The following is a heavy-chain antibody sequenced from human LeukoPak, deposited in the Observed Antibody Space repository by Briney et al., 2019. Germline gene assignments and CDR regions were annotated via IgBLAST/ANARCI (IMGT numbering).Heavy chain of an antibody. CDR2: IRSKAYGGTT. CDR3: TTVVVVAATDDAFDI. J-gene: IGHJ3*02. CDR1: GFTSGDYA. V-gene: IGHV3-49*04. Sequence: GGSLRLSCTTSGFTSGDYAMSCVRQAPGKGLEWVGFIRSKAYGGTTEYAASVKGRFTISRDDSKSIAYLQMNSLKTEDTAVYYCTTVVVVAATDDAFDIWGQGTMVTVSS. D-gene: IGHD2-15*01.